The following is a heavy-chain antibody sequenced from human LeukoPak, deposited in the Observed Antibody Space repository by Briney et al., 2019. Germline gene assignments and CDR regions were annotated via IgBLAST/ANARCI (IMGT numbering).Heavy chain of an antibody. CDR2: IRYDGYYK. Sequence: GTSLRLSCAASGFTFTSYGMHWVRQAPGKGLEWVALIRYDGYYKYYSDSVKGRFTISSDTSKNTMYLQMNSLRAEDTAVYYCARDLSPVVRASPMGYWGQGTLVTGS. V-gene: IGHV3-30*03. CDR3: ARDLSPVVRASPMGY. D-gene: IGHD3-10*01. J-gene: IGHJ4*02. CDR1: GFTFTSYG.